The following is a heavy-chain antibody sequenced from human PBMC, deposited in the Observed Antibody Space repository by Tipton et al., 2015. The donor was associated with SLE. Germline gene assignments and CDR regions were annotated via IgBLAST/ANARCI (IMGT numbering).Heavy chain of an antibody. V-gene: IGHV4-59*01. J-gene: IGHJ2*01. Sequence: TLSLTCTVSGGSISSYYWSWIRQPPGKGLEWIGYIYYSGSTNYNPSLKSRVTISVDTSKNQFSLKLSSVTAADTAVYYCAREADRWIAAAGTKRSFDLWGRGTLVTVSS. CDR3: AREADRWIAAAGTKRSFDL. D-gene: IGHD6-13*01. CDR1: GGSISSYY. CDR2: IYYSGST.